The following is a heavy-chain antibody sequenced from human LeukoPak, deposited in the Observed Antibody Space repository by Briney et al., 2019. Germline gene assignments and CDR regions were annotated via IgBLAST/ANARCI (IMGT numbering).Heavy chain of an antibody. D-gene: IGHD1-26*01. V-gene: IGHV4-59*01. CDR1: GDFITPYY. Sequence: SETLSLTCTVSGDFITPYYWSWIRQPPVKGLEWMGYVYYSGSSEYNPSLRSRVTISLEMSKRQFSLNLTSVNDADTAVYYCASNPGTVFDYWGQEALVPVSS. CDR2: VYYSGSS. CDR3: ASNPGTVFDY. J-gene: IGHJ4*02.